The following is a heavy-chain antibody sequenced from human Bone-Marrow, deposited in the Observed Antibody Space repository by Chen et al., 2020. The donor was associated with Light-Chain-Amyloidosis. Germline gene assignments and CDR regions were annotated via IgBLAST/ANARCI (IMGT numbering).Heavy chain of an antibody. CDR3: ARRRDGYNFDY. J-gene: IGHJ4*02. Sequence: IGWVRQMPGKGLEWMGVIYPDDSDARYSPSFAGQVTISANKSITTAYLQWRGLKASDTAMYYCARRRDGYNFDYWGQGTLVTVSS. CDR2: IYPDDSDA. V-gene: IGHV5-51*01. D-gene: IGHD5-12*01.